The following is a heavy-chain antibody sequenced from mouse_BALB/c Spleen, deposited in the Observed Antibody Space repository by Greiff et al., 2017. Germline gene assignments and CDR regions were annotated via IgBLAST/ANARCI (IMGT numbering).Heavy chain of an antibody. D-gene: IGHD1-2*01. J-gene: IGHJ4*01. CDR3: ARSNSIHYYVGYAMDY. CDR2: ISTYNGNT. V-gene: IGHV1-67*01. Sequence: QVQLQQSGPEVVSPGVSVKISCKGSGYTFTDYAMHWVKQSHAKSLEWIGVISTYNGNTNYNQKFKGKATMTVDKSSSTAYMELARLTSEDSAIHYCARSNSIHYYVGYAMDYWGQGTSVTVSS. CDR1: GYTFTDYA.